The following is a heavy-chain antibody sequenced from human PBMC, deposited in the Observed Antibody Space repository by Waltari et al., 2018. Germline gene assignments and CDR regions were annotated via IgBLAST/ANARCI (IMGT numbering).Heavy chain of an antibody. V-gene: IGHV1-2*02. Sequence: QVQLVQSGAEVKKPGSSVKVSCKASGGTFSSYAISWVRQAPGQGLEWMGGINPNSGGTNYAQKFQGRVTMTRDTSISTAYMELSRLRSDDTAVYYCARLNYGDYVGAFDIWGQGTMVTVSS. CDR2: INPNSGGT. D-gene: IGHD4-17*01. CDR1: GGTFSSYA. J-gene: IGHJ3*02. CDR3: ARLNYGDYVGAFDI.